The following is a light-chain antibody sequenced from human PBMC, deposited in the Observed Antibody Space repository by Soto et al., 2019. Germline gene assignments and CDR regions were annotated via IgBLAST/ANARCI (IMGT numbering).Light chain of an antibody. J-gene: IGLJ1*01. CDR1: SSNIGTYY. CDR2: RNG. V-gene: IGLV1-47*01. CDR3: ATWDDRLRAYV. Sequence: QSVLTQPPSASGTPGQRVTISCSGSSSNIGTYYVDWYQQLPGTAPKLLIHRNGQRPSGVPDRFSGSKSGTSASLAISGLRSEDGADYYCATWDDRLRAYVIGAGTKV.